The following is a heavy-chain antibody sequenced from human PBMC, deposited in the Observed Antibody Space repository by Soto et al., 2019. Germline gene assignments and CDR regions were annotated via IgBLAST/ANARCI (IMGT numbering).Heavy chain of an antibody. Sequence: QVQLVESGGGVVQPGRSLRLSCAASGFTFSSYAMHWVRQAPGKGLEWVAVISYDGSNKYYADSVKGRFTISRDNSKNTLYLQMNRLRADDTAVYYCARVAVEMATIHVFDYWGQGTLVTVSS. CDR2: ISYDGSNK. CDR3: ARVAVEMATIHVFDY. CDR1: GFTFSSYA. D-gene: IGHD5-12*01. J-gene: IGHJ4*02. V-gene: IGHV3-30-3*01.